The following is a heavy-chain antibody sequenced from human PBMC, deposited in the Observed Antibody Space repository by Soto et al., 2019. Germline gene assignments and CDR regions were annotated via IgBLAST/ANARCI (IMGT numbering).Heavy chain of an antibody. CDR1: GGSISSGGYY. J-gene: IGHJ6*02. CDR3: ARGPRVQLWLSGVDV. D-gene: IGHD5-18*01. Sequence: SETLSLTCTVSGGSISSGGYYWSWIRQHPGKGLEWIGYIYYSGSTYYNPSLKSRVTISVDTSKNQFSLKLSSVTAADTAVYYCARGPRVQLWLSGVDVWGQGTTVTVSS. CDR2: IYYSGST. V-gene: IGHV4-31*03.